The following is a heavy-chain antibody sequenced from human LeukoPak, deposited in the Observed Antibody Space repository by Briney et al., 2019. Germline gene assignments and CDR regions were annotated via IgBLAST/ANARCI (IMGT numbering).Heavy chain of an antibody. J-gene: IGHJ4*02. Sequence: PGGSLRLSCAASGFTFSSYAMSWVRQAPWKGLEWVSAISGSGGSTYYADSVKGRFTISRDNSKNTLYLQMNSLRAEDTAVYYCSKVEMATSLFDYWGQGTLVTVSS. V-gene: IGHV3-23*01. CDR2: ISGSGGST. CDR1: GFTFSSYA. D-gene: IGHD5-24*01. CDR3: SKVEMATSLFDY.